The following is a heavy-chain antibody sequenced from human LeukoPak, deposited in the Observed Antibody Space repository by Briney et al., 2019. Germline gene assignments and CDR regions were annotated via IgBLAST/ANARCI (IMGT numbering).Heavy chain of an antibody. D-gene: IGHD3-10*01. CDR3: ARDASGLDS. CDR2: VSAYRDNT. CDR1: GYNFDTNR. Sequence: GASVKVSCKTSGYNFDTNRITWVRQAPGQGLEWMGSVSAYRDNTDYAQKFRGRVTMGTDISTSTAYTELRSLRSDDTAVYYCARDASGLDSWGQGTLVTVSS. V-gene: IGHV1-18*01. J-gene: IGHJ4*02.